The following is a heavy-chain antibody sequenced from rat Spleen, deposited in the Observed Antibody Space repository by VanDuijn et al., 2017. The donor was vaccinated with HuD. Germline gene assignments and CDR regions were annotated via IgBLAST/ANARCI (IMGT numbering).Heavy chain of an antibody. CDR1: GFNFNDYW. J-gene: IGHJ2*01. V-gene: IGHV4-2*01. D-gene: IGHD4-3*01. Sequence: EVKLVESGGGLVQPGRSLKLSCAASGFNFNDYWMGWVRQAPGKGLEWIGEINQDSSITKYSPSLKDRLTVSRDNAQNTLYLQMSKLGSEDTAIYYCAREDFGVDYWGQGVMVTVSS. CDR2: INQDSSIT. CDR3: AREDFGVDY.